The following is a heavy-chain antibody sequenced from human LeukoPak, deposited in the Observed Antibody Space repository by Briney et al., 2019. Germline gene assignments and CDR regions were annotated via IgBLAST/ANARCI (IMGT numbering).Heavy chain of an antibody. D-gene: IGHD6-19*01. CDR2: TRDKGNSYTT. CDR3: VRGHFSSGWHAFDI. Sequence: PGGSLRLSCAASGFTFSEHYMDWVRQAPGKGLEWVGRTRDKGNSYTTEYAASVKGRFIISRDDSKNSLYLQMNSLKTEDTAVCYCVRGHFSSGWHAFDIWGQGTMVTVSS. V-gene: IGHV3-72*01. CDR1: GFTFSEHY. J-gene: IGHJ3*02.